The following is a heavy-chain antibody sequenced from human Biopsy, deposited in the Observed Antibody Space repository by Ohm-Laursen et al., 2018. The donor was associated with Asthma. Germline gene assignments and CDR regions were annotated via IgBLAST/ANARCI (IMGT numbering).Heavy chain of an antibody. CDR3: ARHWDWGSFFDY. D-gene: IGHD7-27*01. CDR1: GDAMSTSGSY. J-gene: IGHJ4*02. CDR2: ISYTGSA. Sequence: GTLSLTCIVSGDAMSTSGSYWGWIRQPPGKGLEWMGSISYTGSAYHNPSLKSRVTISVDTSKNHFSLKLSSVTAADTAVYYCARHWDWGSFFDYRGQGTPVTVSS. V-gene: IGHV4-39*01.